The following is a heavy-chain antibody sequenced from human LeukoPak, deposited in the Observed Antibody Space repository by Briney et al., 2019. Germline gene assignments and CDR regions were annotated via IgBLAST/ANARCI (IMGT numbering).Heavy chain of an antibody. CDR2: IKQDGSEK. Sequence: GGSLRLSCAASGFTFSSYWMSWVRQAPGKGLEWVANIKQDGSEKHYVDSVKGRFTISRDNAKNSLYLQMNSLRAEDTAVYYCARIPTPRYYYYGMDVWGQGTTVTVSS. CDR3: ARIPTPRYYYYGMDV. V-gene: IGHV3-7*01. CDR1: GFTFSSYW. J-gene: IGHJ6*02. D-gene: IGHD2-2*02.